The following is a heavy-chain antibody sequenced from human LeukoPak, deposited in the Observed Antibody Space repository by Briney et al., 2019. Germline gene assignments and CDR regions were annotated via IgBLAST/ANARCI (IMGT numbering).Heavy chain of an antibody. CDR1: GYTFTGNY. V-gene: IGHV1-2*04. J-gene: IGHJ5*02. CDR2: INPNSGGT. CDR3: ARDSSSFNGNWFDP. Sequence: ASVKVSCKDSGYTFTGNYMHWVRQAPGQGLEWMGWINPNSGGTTYAQKFQGWVTMTRDTSISTAYMELSRLRSDDTAVYYCARDSSSFNGNWFDPWGQGTLVTVSS. D-gene: IGHD6-13*01.